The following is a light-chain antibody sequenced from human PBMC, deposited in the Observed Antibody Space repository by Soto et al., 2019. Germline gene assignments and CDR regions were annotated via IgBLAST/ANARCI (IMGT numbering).Light chain of an antibody. Sequence: ALTQPPSVSVAPGKTASISCGGNDIGSKGVHWYQQKPGQAPVLVIYSDTDLPPVITERFSGSNSANLATLTISRVEAGDEADYYCQVWDSGSAHVVFGGGTKVTVL. CDR2: SDT. CDR3: QVWDSGSAHVV. J-gene: IGLJ2*01. CDR1: DIGSKG. V-gene: IGLV3-21*04.